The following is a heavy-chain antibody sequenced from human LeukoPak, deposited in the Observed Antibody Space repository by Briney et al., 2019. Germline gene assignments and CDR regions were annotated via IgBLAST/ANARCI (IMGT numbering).Heavy chain of an antibody. J-gene: IGHJ4*02. CDR1: GFTFSSYS. V-gene: IGHV3-21*01. CDR2: ISSSSSYI. Sequence: GGSLRLSCAASGFTFSSYSMNWVRQAPGQGLEWVSSISSSSSYIYYADSVKGRFTISRDNAKNSLYLQMNSLRAEDTAVYYCARDRSRIDGWDYWGQGTLVTVSS. CDR3: ARDRSRIDGWDY. D-gene: IGHD3-10*01.